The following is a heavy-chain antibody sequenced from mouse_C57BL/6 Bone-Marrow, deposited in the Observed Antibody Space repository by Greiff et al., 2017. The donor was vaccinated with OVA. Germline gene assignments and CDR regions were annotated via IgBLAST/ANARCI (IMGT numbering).Heavy chain of an antibody. CDR1: GYTFTSYG. CDR3: AREGGTNYAMDY. D-gene: IGHD4-1*01. CDR2: IYPRSGNT. J-gene: IGHJ4*01. V-gene: IGHV1-81*01. Sequence: VKVVESGAELARPGASVKLSCKASGYTFTSYGISWVKQRTGQGLEWIGEIYPRSGNTYYNEKFKGKATLTADKSSSTAYMELRSLTSEDSAVYFCAREGGTNYAMDYWGQGTSVTVSS.